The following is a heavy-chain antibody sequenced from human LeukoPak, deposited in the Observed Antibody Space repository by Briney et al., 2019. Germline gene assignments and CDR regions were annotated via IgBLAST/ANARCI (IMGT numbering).Heavy chain of an antibody. J-gene: IGHJ4*02. Sequence: GASVRVSCKASRYAFTDNYMHWGRHAPGQGLEWMGWINPNSGGTNYAQRFHGRVTMTRDTSISTAYMELSSLRSDDSAVYYCASLGELSLGKDYWGQGTLVTVSS. D-gene: IGHD3-16*02. CDR2: INPNSGGT. CDR3: ASLGELSLGKDY. V-gene: IGHV1-2*02. CDR1: RYAFTDNY.